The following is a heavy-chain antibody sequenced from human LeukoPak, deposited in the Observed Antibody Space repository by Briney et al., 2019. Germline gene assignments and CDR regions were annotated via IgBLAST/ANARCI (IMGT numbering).Heavy chain of an antibody. V-gene: IGHV3-23*01. CDR1: GFTFSSYA. CDR3: AKDNVPGTTYYYYGMDV. CDR2: ISGSGGST. Sequence: GGSLRLSCAASGFTFSSYAMSWIRQASGKGLEWVSAISGSGGSTYYADSVKGRFTISRDNSKNTLYLQMNSLRAEDTAVYYCAKDNVPGTTYYYYGMDVWDQGTTVTVSS. J-gene: IGHJ6*02. D-gene: IGHD1-7*01.